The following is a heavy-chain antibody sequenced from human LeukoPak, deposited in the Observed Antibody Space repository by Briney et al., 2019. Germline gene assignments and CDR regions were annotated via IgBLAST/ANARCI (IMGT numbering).Heavy chain of an antibody. CDR2: IYPSDSDT. D-gene: IGHD6-13*01. CDR1: GYNFPTYW. J-gene: IGHJ5*02. V-gene: IGHV5-51*01. CDR3: ARTYSSSPNWFDP. Sequence: GGSLKISCETSGYNFPTYWIGWVRQMPGQVLEWMGVIYPSDSDTRYSPSFQGQVTISADKSISTAYLQWSSLKASDTAMYYCARTYSSSPNWFDPWGQGTLVTVSS.